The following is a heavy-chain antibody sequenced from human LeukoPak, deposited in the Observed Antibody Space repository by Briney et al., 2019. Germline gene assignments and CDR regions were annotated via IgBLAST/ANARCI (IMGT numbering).Heavy chain of an antibody. CDR3: ARHDGHLRDSRGYFFDY. V-gene: IGHV4-39*01. Sequence: PSETLSLTCTVSGDSISSDSYYWGWIRQPPGKGLEWIASVSHSGTTYYNLSLKSRVTMSVETSKNQFSLKVTSVTAADMAVYWCARHDGHLRDSRGYFFDYWGQGSLVIVSS. D-gene: IGHD3-22*01. CDR2: VSHSGTT. J-gene: IGHJ4*02. CDR1: GDSISSDSYY.